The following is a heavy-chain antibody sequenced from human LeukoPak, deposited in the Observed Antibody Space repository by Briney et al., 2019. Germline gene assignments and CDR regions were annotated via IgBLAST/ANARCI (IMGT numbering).Heavy chain of an antibody. CDR2: IIPILGIA. CDR3: ARDIRRQWLSVY. J-gene: IGHJ4*02. D-gene: IGHD6-19*01. V-gene: IGHV1-69*04. CDR1: GGTFSSYA. Sequence: SVKVSCKASGGTFSSYAISWVRQAPGQGLEWMGRIIPILGIANYAQKFQGRVTITADKSTSTAYMELSSLRSEDTAVYYCARDIRRQWLSVYWGQGTLVTVSS.